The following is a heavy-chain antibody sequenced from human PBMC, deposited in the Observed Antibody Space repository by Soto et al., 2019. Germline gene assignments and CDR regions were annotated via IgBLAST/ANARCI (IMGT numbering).Heavy chain of an antibody. CDR3: ARGLDVVVPAAMSFDY. J-gene: IGHJ4*02. CDR1: GGSFSGYY. CDR2: INHSGST. D-gene: IGHD2-2*01. V-gene: IGHV4-34*01. Sequence: PSETLSLTCAVYGGSFSGYYWSWIRQPPGKGLEWIGEINHSGSTNYNPSLKSRVTISVDTSKNQFSLKLSSVTAADTAVYYCARGLDVVVPAAMSFDYWGQGTLVTVS.